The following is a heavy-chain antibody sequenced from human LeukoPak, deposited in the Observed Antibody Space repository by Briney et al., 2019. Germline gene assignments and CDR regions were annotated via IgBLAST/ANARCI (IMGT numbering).Heavy chain of an antibody. Sequence: GGSLRLSCAAPGVTLSDHHMDWVRQAPGKGPEWVGRTRDKARGYTAEYAASVKGRFTISRDDSKTLVYLQMNSLRTEDTAVYFCARDGAEGDNSAFDMWGQGTVVTVSS. J-gene: IGHJ3*02. D-gene: IGHD3-22*01. CDR1: GVTLSDHH. CDR2: TRDKARGYTA. V-gene: IGHV3-72*01. CDR3: ARDGAEGDNSAFDM.